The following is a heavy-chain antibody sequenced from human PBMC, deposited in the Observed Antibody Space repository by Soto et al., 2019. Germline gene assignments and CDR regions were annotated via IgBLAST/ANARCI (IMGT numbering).Heavy chain of an antibody. CDR3: ARVRRSWYDTDY. J-gene: IGHJ4*02. Sequence: GGSLRLSCAASGFTFSDYYMSWIRQAPGKGLEWVSYISSSGSTIYYADSVKSRFTISRDNAKNSLYLQMNSLRSEDTAVYYCARVRRSWYDTDYWGQGTLVTVSS. V-gene: IGHV3-11*01. CDR2: ISSSGSTI. D-gene: IGHD6-13*01. CDR1: GFTFSDYY.